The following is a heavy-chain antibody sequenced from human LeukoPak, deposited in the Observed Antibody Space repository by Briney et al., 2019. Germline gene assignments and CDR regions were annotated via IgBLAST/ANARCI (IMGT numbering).Heavy chain of an antibody. CDR3: ARDPSGRAAAGRGDY. J-gene: IGHJ4*02. Sequence: GGSLRLSCAASGFTFNAFGMNWVRQAPGKGLEWVSYIGTTSGAIYYADSVKGRFTTSRDSAKNSLYLQMNSLRAEDTAVYYCARDPSGRAAAGRGDYWGQGTLVTVSS. CDR2: IGTTSGAI. V-gene: IGHV3-48*01. D-gene: IGHD6-13*01. CDR1: GFTFNAFG.